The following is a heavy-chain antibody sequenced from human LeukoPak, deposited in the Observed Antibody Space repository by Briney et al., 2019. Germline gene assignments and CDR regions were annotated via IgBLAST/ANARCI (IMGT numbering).Heavy chain of an antibody. V-gene: IGHV1-18*01. CDR1: GGTFSSYG. CDR2: ISAYNGNT. D-gene: IGHD2-2*01. J-gene: IGHJ4*02. Sequence: ASVKVSCKASGGTFSSYGISWVRQAPGQGLEWMGWISAYNGNTNYAQKPQGRVTMTTDTSTSTAYMELRSLRSDDTAVYYCARDPPNCSSTSCVDYWGQGTLVTVSS. CDR3: ARDPPNCSSTSCVDY.